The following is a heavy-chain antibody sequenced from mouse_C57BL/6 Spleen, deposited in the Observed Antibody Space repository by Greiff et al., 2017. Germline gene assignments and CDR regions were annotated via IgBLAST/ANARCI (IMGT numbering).Heavy chain of an antibody. Sequence: VQLQQPGADLVKPGASVKVSCKASGYTFTSYWMHWVKQRPGQGLEWIGRIHPSDSDTNYNQKFKGKATVTVDKSSSTAYMQLSRLTSEDSAVYYCAMADYDYERAWYTYRSQGTLVTVSA. V-gene: IGHV1-74*01. CDR2: IHPSDSDT. CDR1: GYTFTSYW. D-gene: IGHD2-4*01. CDR3: AMADYDYERAWYTY. J-gene: IGHJ3*01.